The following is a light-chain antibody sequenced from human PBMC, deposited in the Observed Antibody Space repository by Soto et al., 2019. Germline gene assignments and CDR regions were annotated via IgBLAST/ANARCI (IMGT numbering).Light chain of an antibody. CDR3: QHFNNWPLT. Sequence: EVGMSLSPSTVSVSPGERATLSCRASQSVSSNLAWYQHKPGQAPRLPIYGASTRATGIPARFSGSGSGTEFTLTINSLQSEDFEVYYCQHFNNWPLTFGGGTKVDNK. CDR2: GAS. J-gene: IGKJ4*01. V-gene: IGKV3-15*01. CDR1: QSVSSN.